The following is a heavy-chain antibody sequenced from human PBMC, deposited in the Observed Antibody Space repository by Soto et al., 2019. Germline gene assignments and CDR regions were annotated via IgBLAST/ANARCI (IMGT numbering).Heavy chain of an antibody. CDR1: GFTFSSYA. CDR3: ARGYSSGWDDAFDI. Sequence: QVQLVESGGGVVQPGRSLRLSCAASGFTFSSYAMHWVRQAPGKGLEWVAVISYDGSNKYYADSVKGRFTISRDNSKNTLYPQMNSLRAEDTAVYYCARGYSSGWDDAFDIWGQGTMVTVSS. D-gene: IGHD6-19*01. CDR2: ISYDGSNK. J-gene: IGHJ3*02. V-gene: IGHV3-30-3*01.